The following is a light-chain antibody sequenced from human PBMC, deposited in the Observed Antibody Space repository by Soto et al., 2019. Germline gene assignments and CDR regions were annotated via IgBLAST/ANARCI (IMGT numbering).Light chain of an antibody. V-gene: IGLV2-14*01. CDR1: SSDVGGYNY. CDR2: DVS. J-gene: IGLJ1*01. Sequence: QSALTQPASVSGSPGQSITISCTGTSSDVGGYNYVSWYQQHPGKAPKLMIYDVSNRTSGVSNRFSGSKSGNTASLTISGLQAEDEADYYCSSYTSSSTRVFGTETKLTVL. CDR3: SSYTSSSTRV.